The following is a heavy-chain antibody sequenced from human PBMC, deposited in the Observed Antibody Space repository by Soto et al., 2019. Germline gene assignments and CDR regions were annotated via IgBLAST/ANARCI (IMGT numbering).Heavy chain of an antibody. J-gene: IGHJ4*02. Sequence: EVQLLESGGGLVQPGGSLRLSCAASGFTFSFYAMTWVCQAPGKGLEWVSIISGSGDSTLYADFVKGRFTISRDNSKNTLYLQMNSLRVEDTAVYYCAFDFWGQGTLVTVSS. V-gene: IGHV3-23*01. CDR2: ISGSGDST. CDR1: GFTFSFYA. CDR3: AFDF.